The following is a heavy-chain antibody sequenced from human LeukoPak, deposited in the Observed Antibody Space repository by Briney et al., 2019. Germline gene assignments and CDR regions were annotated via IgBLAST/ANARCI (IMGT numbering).Heavy chain of an antibody. D-gene: IGHD1-26*01. Sequence: SQTLSLTCAVSGGSISSGGYTWSWLRQPPGKGLEWIGYIYYSGSTNYNPSLKRRVTISVDTSKNQFSLKLSSVTAADTAVYYCARHGVTRELDYWGQGTLVTVSS. J-gene: IGHJ4*02. CDR2: IYYSGST. CDR3: ARHGVTRELDY. CDR1: GGSISSGGYT. V-gene: IGHV4-30-4*07.